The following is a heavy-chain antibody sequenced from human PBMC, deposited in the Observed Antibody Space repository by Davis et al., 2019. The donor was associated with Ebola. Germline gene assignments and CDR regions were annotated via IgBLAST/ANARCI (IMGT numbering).Heavy chain of an antibody. Sequence: GESLKISCVVSGLTFSHYGMAWVRQAPDKGLEWVSSISFNGAGTHYADSVKGRFTISRDDSKNTIYLQMSSLRAEDTAVYYCATRLWDGDSWGQGTLVTVSS. V-gene: IGHV3-23*01. CDR2: ISFNGAGT. CDR1: GLTFSHYG. J-gene: IGHJ4*02. CDR3: ATRLWDGDS. D-gene: IGHD1-1*01.